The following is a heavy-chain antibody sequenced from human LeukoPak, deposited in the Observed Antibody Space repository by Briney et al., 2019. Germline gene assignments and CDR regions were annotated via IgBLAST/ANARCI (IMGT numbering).Heavy chain of an antibody. CDR3: AKDGPYGSFDY. V-gene: IGHV3-7*01. J-gene: IGHJ4*02. Sequence: GGSLRLSCAASGFTFSSYWMSWVRQAPGKGLEWVANIKQDGSEKYYVDSVKGRFTISRDNAKNSLYLQMNSLRAEDTAVYYCAKDGPYGSFDYWGQGTLVTVSS. CDR1: GFTFSSYW. CDR2: IKQDGSEK. D-gene: IGHD4-17*01.